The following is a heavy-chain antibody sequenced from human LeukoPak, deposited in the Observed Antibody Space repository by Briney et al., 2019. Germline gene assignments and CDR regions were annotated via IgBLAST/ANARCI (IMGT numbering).Heavy chain of an antibody. V-gene: IGHV4-59*08. J-gene: IGHJ4*02. CDR2: IHYSGST. Sequence: SETLSLTCTVSGGSISSYFWSWIRQPPGKGLESIGYIHYSGSTNYNPSLKSRVTISLDTSKNQFSLRLGSVTAADTAVHYCARHVRGSPDYWGQGTLVTVSS. CDR3: ARHVRGSPDY. CDR1: GGSISSYF. D-gene: IGHD3-16*01.